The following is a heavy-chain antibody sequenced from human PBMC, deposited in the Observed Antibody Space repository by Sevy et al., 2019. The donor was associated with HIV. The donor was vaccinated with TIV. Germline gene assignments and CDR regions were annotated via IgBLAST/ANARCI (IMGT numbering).Heavy chain of an antibody. Sequence: GGSLRLSCAASGFTFDDYAMHWVRQAPGKGLEWVSGISWNSGSIGYADSVKGRFTISRDNAKNSLYLQMNNLRAEDKALYYCEKDKLWFGEGYYYGMDVWGQGTTVTVSS. CDR2: ISWNSGSI. CDR3: EKDKLWFGEGYYYGMDV. V-gene: IGHV3-9*01. CDR1: GFTFDDYA. D-gene: IGHD3-10*01. J-gene: IGHJ6*02.